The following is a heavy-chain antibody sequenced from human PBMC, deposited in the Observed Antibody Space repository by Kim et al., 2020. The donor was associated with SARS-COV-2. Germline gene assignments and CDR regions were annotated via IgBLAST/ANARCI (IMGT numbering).Heavy chain of an antibody. CDR3: ARVPADYGDYAGVGRFDP. CDR1: GGTFSSYA. CDR2: IIPIFGTA. D-gene: IGHD4-17*01. V-gene: IGHV1-69*13. Sequence: SVKVSCKASGGTFSSYAISWVRQAPGQGLEWMGGIIPIFGTANYAQKFQGRVTITADESTSTADMELSSLRSEDTAVYYCARVPADYGDYAGVGRFDPWGQGTLVTVSS. J-gene: IGHJ5*02.